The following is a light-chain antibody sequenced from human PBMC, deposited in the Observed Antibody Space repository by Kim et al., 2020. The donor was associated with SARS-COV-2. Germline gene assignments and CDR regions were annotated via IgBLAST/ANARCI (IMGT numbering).Light chain of an antibody. CDR1: QSVTIN. Sequence: YVSPGERATLSCRASQSVTINLAWYQQKPGQAPRLLIYGASTRATDIPARFSGSGSGTEFTLTISSLQSEDFAVYYCQQYNNWVSFGGGTKVDIK. CDR2: GAS. CDR3: QQYNNWVS. J-gene: IGKJ4*01. V-gene: IGKV3-15*01.